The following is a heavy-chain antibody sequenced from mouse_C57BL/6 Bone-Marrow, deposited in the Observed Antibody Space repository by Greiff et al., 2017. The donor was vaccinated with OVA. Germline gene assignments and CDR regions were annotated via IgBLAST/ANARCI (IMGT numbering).Heavy chain of an antibody. Sequence: QVQLQQSGPELVKPGASVKISCKASGYAFSSSWMNWVKQRPGKGLEWIGRIYPGDGDTNYNGKFKGKATLTADESSSTAYMQLSSLTSEDSAVYFSARTPFYYWFAYWGQGTLVTVSA. V-gene: IGHV1-82*01. CDR3: ARTPFYYWFAY. CDR1: GYAFSSSW. J-gene: IGHJ3*01. D-gene: IGHD1-1*01. CDR2: IYPGDGDT.